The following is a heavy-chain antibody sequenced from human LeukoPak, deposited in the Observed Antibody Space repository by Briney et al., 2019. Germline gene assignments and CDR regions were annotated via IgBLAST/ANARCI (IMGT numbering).Heavy chain of an antibody. V-gene: IGHV3-33*01. CDR2: IWYDGSNK. J-gene: IGHJ3*02. CDR3: ARDSLKPVTNAFDI. Sequence: PGRSLRLSCAASGSTFSSYGMHWVRQAPGKGLEWVAVIWYDGSNKYYADSVKGRFTISRDNSKNTLYLQMNSLRAEDTAVYYCARDSLKPVTNAFDIWGQGTMVTVSS. CDR1: GSTFSSYG. D-gene: IGHD4-17*01.